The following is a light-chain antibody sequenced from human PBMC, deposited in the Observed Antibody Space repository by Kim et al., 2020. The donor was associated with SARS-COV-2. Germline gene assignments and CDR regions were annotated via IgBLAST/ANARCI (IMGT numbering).Light chain of an antibody. J-gene: IGKJ2*01. CDR1: QSLRSSY. V-gene: IGKV3-20*01. Sequence: PGDRATLSCGASQSLRSSYLAWPQQKPGQAPRLLIYGASRRATGIPDRFSGSGSGTDFTLTISRLEPEDFAVYYCQQYGSSPRTFGQGTKLEI. CDR3: QQYGSSPRT. CDR2: GAS.